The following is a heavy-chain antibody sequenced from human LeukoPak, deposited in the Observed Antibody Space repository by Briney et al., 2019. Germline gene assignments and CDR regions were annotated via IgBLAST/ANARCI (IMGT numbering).Heavy chain of an antibody. CDR3: AREDDYYGMDV. V-gene: IGHV3-53*01. Sequence: GGSLRLSCAASGFTVSSNYMSWVRQAPGKGLEWVSVIYSGGSAYYADSVKGGFTISTDNSKNTLYLQINSLRAEDTAEYYCAREDDYYGMDVWGQGTTVSVSS. J-gene: IGHJ6*02. CDR2: IYSGGSA. CDR1: GFTVSSNY.